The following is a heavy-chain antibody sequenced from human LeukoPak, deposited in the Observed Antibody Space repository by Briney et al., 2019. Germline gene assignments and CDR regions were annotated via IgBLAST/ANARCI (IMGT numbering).Heavy chain of an antibody. V-gene: IGHV4-59*01. CDR3: ARARVYSSTWSEFDY. Sequence: PSETLSLTCTVSGGSISNYYWSWIRQPPGKGLEYIGYIYYSGSTNYNPSLKSRVTISVDTSKNQFSLKLSSVTAADTAVYYCARARVYSSTWSEFDYWGQGTLVTVSS. D-gene: IGHD6-13*01. J-gene: IGHJ4*02. CDR1: GGSISNYY. CDR2: IYYSGST.